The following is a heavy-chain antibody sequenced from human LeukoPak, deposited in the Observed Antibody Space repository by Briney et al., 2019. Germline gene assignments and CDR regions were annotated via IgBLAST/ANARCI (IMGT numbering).Heavy chain of an antibody. CDR1: RFTFNTYA. CDR3: AKDNAEYYDSSGYYY. D-gene: IGHD3-22*01. Sequence: PGGSLRLSCAASRFTFNTYAVNWVRQAPGKGLEWVSAISGSGGSTYYADSVKGRFTISRDNSKNTLYLQMNSLRAEDTAVYYCAKDNAEYYDSSGYYYWGQGTLVTVSS. CDR2: ISGSGGST. J-gene: IGHJ4*02. V-gene: IGHV3-23*01.